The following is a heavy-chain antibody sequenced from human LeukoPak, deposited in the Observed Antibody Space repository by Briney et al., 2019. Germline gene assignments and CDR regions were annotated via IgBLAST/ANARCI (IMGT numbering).Heavy chain of an antibody. CDR2: INHSGNT. Sequence: PSETLSLTCAVYGGSFRGYYWSWIPQPPGKGLEWIGEINHSGNTNYNPSLKSRVTISVDTSKNQFSLRLSSVSAADTAVYYCARVVPGAMPNVVGMDVWGQGTTVTVSS. J-gene: IGHJ6*02. CDR1: GGSFRGYY. V-gene: IGHV4-34*01. CDR3: ARVVPGAMPNVVGMDV. D-gene: IGHD2-2*01.